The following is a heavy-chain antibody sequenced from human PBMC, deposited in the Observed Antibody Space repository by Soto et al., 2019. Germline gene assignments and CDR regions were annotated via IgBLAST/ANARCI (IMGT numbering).Heavy chain of an antibody. J-gene: IGHJ4*02. CDR3: AKVVVGAPSNSDFDS. V-gene: IGHV4-39*01. Sequence: SETLSLTCTVSGGSIANNNYFWGWVRQPPGKGLEWIGSAAYSGGTYKNPSLKSRVTVSVDTSKNQFSLKLTSVTAADTAVYYCAKVVVGAPSNSDFDSWGQGTLVAVSS. D-gene: IGHD2-15*01. CDR1: GGSIANNNYF. CDR2: AAYSGGT.